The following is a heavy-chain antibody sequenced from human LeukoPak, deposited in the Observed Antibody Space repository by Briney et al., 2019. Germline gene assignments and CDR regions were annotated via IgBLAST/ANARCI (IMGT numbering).Heavy chain of an antibody. Sequence: PGGSLRLSCAASGFTFSSYAMSWVRQAPGKGLEWVSVISDSGTTYYADSVKGRLTIYRDNSKNTMYLQMNNLRAEDTAVYYCAGYGGYSFWGQGTLVTVSS. CDR1: GFTFSSYA. CDR3: AGYGGYSF. CDR2: ISDSGTT. D-gene: IGHD4-23*01. J-gene: IGHJ4*02. V-gene: IGHV3-66*01.